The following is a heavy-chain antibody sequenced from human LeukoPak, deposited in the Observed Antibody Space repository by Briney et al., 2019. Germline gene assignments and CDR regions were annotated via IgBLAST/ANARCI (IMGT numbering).Heavy chain of an antibody. V-gene: IGHV4-59*01. D-gene: IGHD1-1*01. J-gene: IGHJ4*02. CDR1: GDSISTYY. CDR2: VYYSGST. Sequence: SETLSLTCTVSGDSISTYYWSWIRQPPGKGLEWIGYVYYSGSTNYNPSLKSRVTISVDTSKNQFSLKLSSVTAADTAVYYCARGRYTFDYWGQGTLVTVSS. CDR3: ARGRYTFDY.